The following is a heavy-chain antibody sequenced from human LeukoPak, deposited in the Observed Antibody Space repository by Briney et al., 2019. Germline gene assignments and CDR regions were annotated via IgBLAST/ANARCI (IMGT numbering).Heavy chain of an antibody. Sequence: ASVKVSCKASGYTFTGYYMHWVRQAPGQGLEWMGWINPNSGGTNYAQKFQGRVTMTRDTSISTAYMELSRLRSDDTAVYYCARGHYYDSSGLGDWGQGTLVTVSS. V-gene: IGHV1-2*02. CDR3: ARGHYYDSSGLGD. CDR2: INPNSGGT. D-gene: IGHD3-22*01. CDR1: GYTFTGYY. J-gene: IGHJ4*02.